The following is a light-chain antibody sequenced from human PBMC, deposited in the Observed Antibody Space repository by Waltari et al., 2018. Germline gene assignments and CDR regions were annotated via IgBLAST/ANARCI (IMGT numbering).Light chain of an antibody. CDR1: QGISNY. V-gene: IGKV1-39*01. CDR2: ATS. CDR3: QQTYSAPLT. Sequence: DIQMTQSPSSLSASVGDRVTIACRASQGISNYLNWYQQKPGEAPKLLIYATSNLQIGVPSRVSGGGSGTDFTLTISGPQPEDFATYYCQQTYSAPLTFGGGTKVEIK. J-gene: IGKJ4*01.